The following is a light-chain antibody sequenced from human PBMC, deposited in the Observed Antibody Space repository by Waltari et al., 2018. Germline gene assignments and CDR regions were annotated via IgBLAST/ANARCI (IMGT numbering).Light chain of an antibody. Sequence: QSALTQPASVSGSPGQSITISCTGTSSYVGGYNYVSWYQQHPGKAPKLMIYYVSNRPSGVSNRFSAPKSGNTASLTISGLQAEDEADYYCSSYTSSSTPHVVFGGGTKLTVL. CDR2: YVS. CDR3: SSYTSSSTPHVV. J-gene: IGLJ2*01. CDR1: SSYVGGYNY. V-gene: IGLV2-14*03.